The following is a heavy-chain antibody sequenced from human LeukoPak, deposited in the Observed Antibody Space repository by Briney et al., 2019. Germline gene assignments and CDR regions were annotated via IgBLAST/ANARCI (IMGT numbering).Heavy chain of an antibody. CDR1: GGTFTSYA. V-gene: IGHV1-69*05. D-gene: IGHD2-2*01. CDR3: ARDMGYCSSTSCPAWDY. Sequence: SVKVSCKASGGTFTSYAISRVRQAPGQGREWMGGIIPIFGTADYAQKFQGRVTITTDESTSTAYMELSSLRSEDTAVYYCARDMGYCSSTSCPAWDYWGQGTLVTVSS. J-gene: IGHJ4*02. CDR2: IIPIFGTA.